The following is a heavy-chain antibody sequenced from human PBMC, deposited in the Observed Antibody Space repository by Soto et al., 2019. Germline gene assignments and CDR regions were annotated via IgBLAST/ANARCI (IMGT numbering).Heavy chain of an antibody. CDR2: ISGSGGST. CDR1: GFTFSSYA. J-gene: IGHJ6*02. D-gene: IGHD1-1*01. V-gene: IGHV3-23*01. CDR3: AKVRTDYYYYGMDV. Sequence: GGSLRLSCAASGFTFSSYAMSWVRQAPGKGLEWVSAISGSGGSTYYADSVKGRFTISRDNSKNTLYLQMNSLRAEDTAVYYCAKVRTDYYYYGMDVWGQGTTVTVSS.